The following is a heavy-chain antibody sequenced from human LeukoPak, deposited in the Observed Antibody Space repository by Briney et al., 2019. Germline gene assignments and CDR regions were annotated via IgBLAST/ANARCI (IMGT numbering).Heavy chain of an antibody. CDR3: ARGKGLQYSSSWYRTPYYFDY. J-gene: IGHJ4*02. Sequence: SETLSLTCTVSGGSISSYYWSWIRQPPGKGLEWIGYIYYSGSTNYNPSLKSRVTISVDTSKNQFSLKLSSVTAADTGVYYCARGKGLQYSSSWYRTPYYFDYWGQGTLVTVSS. D-gene: IGHD6-13*01. CDR2: IYYSGST. V-gene: IGHV4-59*01. CDR1: GGSISSYY.